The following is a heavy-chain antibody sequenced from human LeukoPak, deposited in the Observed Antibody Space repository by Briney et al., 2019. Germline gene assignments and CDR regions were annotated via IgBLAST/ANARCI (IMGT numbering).Heavy chain of an antibody. CDR2: INPDGSSI. CDR1: GFTVNTYG. CDR3: ARDAGCGGDCYSFLDY. V-gene: IGHV3-74*01. D-gene: IGHD2-21*02. J-gene: IGHJ4*02. Sequence: GGSLRLSCAVSGFTVNTYGMHWVRQVPGKGMVWVSYINPDGSSITYADSVKGRFTISRDNAKNTLYLQMNSLRAEDTAVYYCARDAGCGGDCYSFLDYWGQGTLVTVSS.